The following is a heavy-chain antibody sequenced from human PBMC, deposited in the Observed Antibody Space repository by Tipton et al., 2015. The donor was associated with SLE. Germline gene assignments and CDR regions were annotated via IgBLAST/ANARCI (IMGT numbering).Heavy chain of an antibody. J-gene: IGHJ3*02. V-gene: IGHV4-39*07. Sequence: TLSLTCTVSGGSISSSSYYWGWIRQPPGKGLEWIGSIYYSGSTYYNPSLKSRVTISVDTSKNQFSLRLNSVTAADTAVYYCAREEGYDSSTNAFDIWGPGTMDTVSS. CDR3: AREEGYDSSTNAFDI. CDR2: IYYSGST. CDR1: GGSISSSSYY. D-gene: IGHD3-22*01.